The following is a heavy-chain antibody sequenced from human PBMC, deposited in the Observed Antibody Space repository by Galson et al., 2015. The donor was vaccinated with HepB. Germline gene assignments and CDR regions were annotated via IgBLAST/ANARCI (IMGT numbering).Heavy chain of an antibody. J-gene: IGHJ4*02. CDR2: INAGNGNT. CDR3: ARLSSSWYAYYFDY. V-gene: IGHV1-3*01. CDR1: GYTFTSYA. D-gene: IGHD6-13*01. Sequence: SVKVSCKASGYTFTSYAMHWVRQAPGQGLEWMGWINAGNGNTKYSQKFQGRVTITRDTSASTAYMELSSLRSEDTAVYYCARLSSSWYAYYFDYWGQGTLVTVSS.